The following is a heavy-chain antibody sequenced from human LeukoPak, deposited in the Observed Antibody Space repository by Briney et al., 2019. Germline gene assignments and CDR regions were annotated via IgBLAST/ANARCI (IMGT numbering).Heavy chain of an antibody. CDR3: ARGDFWSGYSSHYYYYGMDV. Sequence: GGSLRLSCAASGFTFSSYAMSWVRQAPGKGLEWVSAISGSGGSTYYADSVKGRFTISRDNSRNTLYLQMNSLRAEDTAVYYCARGDFWSGYSSHYYYYGMDVWGQGTTVTVSS. CDR1: GFTFSSYA. J-gene: IGHJ6*02. D-gene: IGHD3-3*01. CDR2: ISGSGGST. V-gene: IGHV3-23*01.